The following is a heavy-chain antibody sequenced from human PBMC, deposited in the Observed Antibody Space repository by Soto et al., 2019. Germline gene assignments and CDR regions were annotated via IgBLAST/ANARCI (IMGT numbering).Heavy chain of an antibody. Sequence: GESLKISWKGSGYSFTIYWISWVRQMPGKGLEWMGRIDPSDSYTNYSPSFQGHVTISADKSISTAYLQWSSLKASDTAMYYCARHAKYYYDSSGYYNWFDPWGQGTLVTVSS. V-gene: IGHV5-10-1*01. J-gene: IGHJ5*02. D-gene: IGHD3-22*01. CDR3: ARHAKYYYDSSGYYNWFDP. CDR1: GYSFTIYW. CDR2: IDPSDSYT.